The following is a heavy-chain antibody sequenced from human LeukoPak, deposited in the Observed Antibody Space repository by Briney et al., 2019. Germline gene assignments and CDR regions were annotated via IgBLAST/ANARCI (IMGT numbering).Heavy chain of an antibody. D-gene: IGHD1-26*01. J-gene: IGHJ3*02. CDR2: IYYSGST. V-gene: IGHV4-59*01. CDR3: ARGQAHRYSGSLSDAFDI. CDR1: GGSISSYY. Sequence: TSETLSLTCTVSGGSISSYYWGWIRQPPGKGLEWIGYIYYSGSTNYNPSLKSRVTISVDTSKNQFSLKLSSVTAADTAVYYCARGQAHRYSGSLSDAFDIWGQGTMVTVSS.